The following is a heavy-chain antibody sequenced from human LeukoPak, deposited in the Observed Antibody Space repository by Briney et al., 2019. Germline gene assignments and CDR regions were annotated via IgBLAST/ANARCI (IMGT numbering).Heavy chain of an antibody. J-gene: IGHJ4*02. CDR3: AKGSRLYTGSSGNYFDY. Sequence: PGGSLRLSCAASGFIFSNYAMSWVRQAPGKGLEWVSALSGSGDSIYYADSVKGRFTISRDNSKNTLYLQMSSLRAEDTALYYCAKGSRLYTGSSGNYFDYWGQGTLATVSS. CDR1: GFIFSNYA. CDR2: LSGSGDSI. V-gene: IGHV3-23*01. D-gene: IGHD1-26*01.